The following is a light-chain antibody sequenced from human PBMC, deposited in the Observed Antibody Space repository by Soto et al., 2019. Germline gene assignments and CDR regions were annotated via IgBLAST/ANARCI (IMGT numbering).Light chain of an antibody. Sequence: EIVLTQSPGTLSLSPGERATLSCRASQSVSSSSLAWYQQKPGQAPRLLIYGASTTATGIPDRFSGSESGTDFTLIISRLEPEDFAVYYCQQYGSSPSFGGGTKVEIK. CDR2: GAS. J-gene: IGKJ4*01. CDR1: QSVSSSS. CDR3: QQYGSSPS. V-gene: IGKV3-20*01.